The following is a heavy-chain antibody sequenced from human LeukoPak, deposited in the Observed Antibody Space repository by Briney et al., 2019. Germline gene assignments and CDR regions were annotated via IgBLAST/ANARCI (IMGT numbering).Heavy chain of an antibody. CDR3: ARSGILVTGVRMDV. V-gene: IGHV1-18*01. J-gene: IGHJ6*04. CDR2: SISLNGKT. CDR1: GYIFKSCG. D-gene: IGHD4-23*01. Sequence: ASVKLSCKASGYIFKSCGVKWVRQAPGQSLEEGSGSISLNGKTDYAQRFKGRVTMSGDTSTNTLYMELRSLRAEDTAVYFCARSGILVTGVRMDVWGKGTTVIVSS.